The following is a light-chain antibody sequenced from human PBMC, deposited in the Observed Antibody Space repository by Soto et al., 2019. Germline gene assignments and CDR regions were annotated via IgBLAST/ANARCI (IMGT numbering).Light chain of an antibody. V-gene: IGKV3D-20*02. CDR1: QSVTSS. CDR3: QQRSNWPRT. Sequence: EIMLTQSPGTLSLSPGERATLSCRASQSVTSSLAWYQQKPGQAPRLLIYGASSRATGIPDRFSGSGSGTDFTLTISRLEPEDFAVYYCQQRSNWPRTFGQGTKVDIK. J-gene: IGKJ1*01. CDR2: GAS.